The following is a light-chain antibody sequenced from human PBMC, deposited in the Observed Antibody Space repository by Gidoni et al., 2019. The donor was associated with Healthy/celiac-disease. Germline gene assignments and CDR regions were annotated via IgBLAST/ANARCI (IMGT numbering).Light chain of an antibody. CDR2: DAS. CDR3: QQRNTWPR. CDR1: QSISTD. Sequence: EIVLTQSPATLSLSPGDRATLSCRASQSISTDLAWYQHKPGQAPRLLFYDASRRATGIPARFSGRGSETDFTLTISSLEPEDFAVYYCQQRNTWPRFGGXTKVE. J-gene: IGKJ4*01. V-gene: IGKV3-11*01.